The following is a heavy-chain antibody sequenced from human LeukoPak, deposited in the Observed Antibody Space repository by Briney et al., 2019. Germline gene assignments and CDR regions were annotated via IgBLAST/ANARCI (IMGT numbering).Heavy chain of an antibody. CDR1: GFTFSYYG. CDR2: IRYDETKT. CDR3: AKSHLPNTYSGTYYCDY. J-gene: IGHJ4*02. Sequence: GGSLRLSCAASGFTFSYYGMHWVRQAPGKGLEWVAFIRYDETKTYFGDSVKGRFSISRDNSKNTVYLQMNSLRAEDTAMYYCAKSHLPNTYSGTYYCDYWGQGTLVTVSS. V-gene: IGHV3-30*02. D-gene: IGHD1-26*01.